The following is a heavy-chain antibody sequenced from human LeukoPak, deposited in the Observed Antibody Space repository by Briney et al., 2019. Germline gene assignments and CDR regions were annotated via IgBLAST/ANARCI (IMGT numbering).Heavy chain of an antibody. Sequence: GGSLRLSCAASGFTFSSYAMSWVRQAPGKGLAWVSCISGSGRSTHSADSVKGRFTISRDNTKNMLYLQMNSLRAEDTARYYCAKALDGYNGMDVWGQGTTVIVSS. CDR1: GFTFSSYA. CDR2: ISGSGRST. V-gene: IGHV3-23*01. CDR3: AKALDGYNGMDV. D-gene: IGHD3-16*02. J-gene: IGHJ6*02.